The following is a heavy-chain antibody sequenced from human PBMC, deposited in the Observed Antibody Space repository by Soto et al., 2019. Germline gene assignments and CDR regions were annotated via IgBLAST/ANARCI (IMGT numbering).Heavy chain of an antibody. Sequence: QVQLVQSGAEVKKPGASVKVSCKASGYTFTSYDINWVRQATGQGLEWMGWMNPNSGNTGYAQKFQGRVTMTRNTSISTAYMELSSLRSEDTAVYYCARVGCISTSCPDQAYYYYGMDVWGQGTTVTVSS. J-gene: IGHJ6*02. CDR1: GYTFTSYD. D-gene: IGHD2-2*01. CDR2: MNPNSGNT. CDR3: ARVGCISTSCPDQAYYYYGMDV. V-gene: IGHV1-8*01.